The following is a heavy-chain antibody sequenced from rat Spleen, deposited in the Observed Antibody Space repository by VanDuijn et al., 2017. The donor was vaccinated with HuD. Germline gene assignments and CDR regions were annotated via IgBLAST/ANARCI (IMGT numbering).Heavy chain of an antibody. CDR1: GFTFSDYG. V-gene: IGHV5-29*01. CDR2: ISYGDSSGHSST. J-gene: IGHJ1*01. D-gene: IGHD1-10*01. CDR3: ARRGYNNQWYFDF. Sequence: EVQLVESGGGLVQPGRSLKLSCAASGFTFSDYGMAWVRQAPTKGLEWVATISYGDSSGHSSTYYRDSVKGRFTISRANAKSTLNLQMNSLRSEDTATYYCARRGYNNQWYFDFWGPGTMVTVSS.